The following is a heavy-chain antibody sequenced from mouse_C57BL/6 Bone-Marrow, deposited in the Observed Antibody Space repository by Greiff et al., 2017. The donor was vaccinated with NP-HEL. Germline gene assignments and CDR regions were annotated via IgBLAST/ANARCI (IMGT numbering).Heavy chain of an antibody. Sequence: EVKVVESGGGLVQSGRSLRLSCATSGFTFSDFYMEWVRQAPGKGLEWIAASRNKANDYTTEYSASVKGRFIVSRDTSQSILYLQMNALRAEDTAIYYCARDSSTTVVPFDVWGTGTTVTVSS. CDR1: GFTFSDFY. J-gene: IGHJ1*03. CDR3: ARDSSTTVVPFDV. V-gene: IGHV7-1*01. D-gene: IGHD1-1*01. CDR2: SRNKANDYTT.